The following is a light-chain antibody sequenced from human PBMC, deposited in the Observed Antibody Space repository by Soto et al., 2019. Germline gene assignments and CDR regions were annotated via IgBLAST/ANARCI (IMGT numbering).Light chain of an antibody. CDR1: SSDVGFYNF. CDR2: EVT. J-gene: IGLJ1*01. CDR3: SSYTRTLPYV. V-gene: IGLV2-14*01. Sequence: QSALTQPASVSGTPGQSITISCTGTSSDVGFYNFVSWYQQHPGKAPKLIIFEVTHRPSGVSDRFSGSKSGNTASLTISGLQTEDEADYYCSSYTRTLPYVFGSGTKVTVL.